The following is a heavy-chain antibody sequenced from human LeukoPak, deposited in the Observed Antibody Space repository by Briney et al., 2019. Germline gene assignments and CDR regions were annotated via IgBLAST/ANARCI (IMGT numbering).Heavy chain of an antibody. V-gene: IGHV3-23*01. Sequence: GGSLRLSCAASGFTFSTSAMIWVRQAPGKGLEWVSGISGSGVTDYADSVKGRFTISRDNSKNTLYLQMNSLRAEDTAVYYCAKDLNWGGRWGQGTLVTVSS. D-gene: IGHD7-27*01. CDR1: GFTFSTSA. J-gene: IGHJ4*02. CDR3: AKDLNWGGR. CDR2: ISGSGVT.